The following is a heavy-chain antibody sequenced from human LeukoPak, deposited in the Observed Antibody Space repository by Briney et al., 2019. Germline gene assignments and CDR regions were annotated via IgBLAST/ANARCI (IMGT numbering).Heavy chain of an antibody. CDR1: GYTFTGYY. D-gene: IGHD5-12*01. CDR3: ARDSYEDYYFDY. CDR2: INPSSGVT. V-gene: IGHV1-2*02. J-gene: IGHJ4*02. Sequence: ASVKVSCKASGYTFTGYYMHWVRQAPGQGLEWMGWINPSSGVTEYAQNFQGGVTMTRDTSISTAYMEVTSLRSDDTAVYYCARDSYEDYYFDYWGQGTLVTVSS.